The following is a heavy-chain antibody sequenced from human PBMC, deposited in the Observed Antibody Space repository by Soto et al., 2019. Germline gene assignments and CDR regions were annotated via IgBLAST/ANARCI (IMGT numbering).Heavy chain of an antibody. J-gene: IGHJ4*02. D-gene: IGHD2-15*01. CDR2: IHYIGST. Sequence: SETRSLTCTVSGGSISGSYWSWIRQTPGKVLEWVGYIHYIGSTNYNPSLKSRVTMSVDSAKNQFSLQLSSVTAADTAVYFCTKYRRTDAEGYSFDYWGQGALVTSPQ. CDR3: TKYRRTDAEGYSFDY. V-gene: IGHV4-59*01. CDR1: GGSISGSY.